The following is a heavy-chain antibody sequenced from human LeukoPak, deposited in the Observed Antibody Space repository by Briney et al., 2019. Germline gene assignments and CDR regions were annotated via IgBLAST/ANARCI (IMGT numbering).Heavy chain of an antibody. J-gene: IGHJ5*02. CDR2: IRDSGET. Sequence: PGGSLRLSCAGSGFSVNNYYMSWVRQAPGKGLEWVSLIRDSGETFYADSVKGRFTISRDNSKNTMYLQMNRLRVEDTAVYFCARDRAVTQDWVEFDPWGQGTLVTVSS. V-gene: IGHV3-66*03. CDR1: GFSVNNYY. D-gene: IGHD4-17*01. CDR3: ARDRAVTQDWVEFDP.